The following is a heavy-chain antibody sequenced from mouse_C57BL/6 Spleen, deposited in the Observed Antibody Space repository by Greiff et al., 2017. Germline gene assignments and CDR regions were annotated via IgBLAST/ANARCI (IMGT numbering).Heavy chain of an antibody. CDR3: AGTTYGSREGDYDMDY. Sequence: VQLQQPGAELVMPGASVKLSCKASGYTFTSYWMHWVKQRPGQGLEWIGEIYPSDSYTNYNQKFKGKSTLTVDKSSSTAYMQLSSLTSEDSAVYYCAGTTYGSREGDYDMDYWGQGTSVTVSS. D-gene: IGHD1-1*01. CDR1: GYTFTSYW. CDR2: IYPSDSYT. J-gene: IGHJ4*01. V-gene: IGHV1-69*01.